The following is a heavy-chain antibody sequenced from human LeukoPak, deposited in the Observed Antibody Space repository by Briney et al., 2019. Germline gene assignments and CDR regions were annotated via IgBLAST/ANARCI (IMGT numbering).Heavy chain of an antibody. CDR3: ARGGRYSSGRENDY. V-gene: IGHV4-59*01. CDR1: GGSISSYY. J-gene: IGHJ4*02. Sequence: SETLSLTCTVSGGSISSYYWSWIRQPPGKGLEWIGYIYYSGSTNYNPSLKSRVTISVDTSKNQFSLKLSSVTAADTAVYYCARGGRYSSGRENDYWGQGTLVTVSS. CDR2: IYYSGST. D-gene: IGHD6-19*01.